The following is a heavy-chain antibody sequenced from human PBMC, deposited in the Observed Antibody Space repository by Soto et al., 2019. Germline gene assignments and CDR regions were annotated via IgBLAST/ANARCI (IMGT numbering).Heavy chain of an antibody. Sequence: SLTCTVSGGSISSGGYYWSWIRQHPGKGLEWIGYIYYSGSTYYNPSLKSRVTISVDTSKNQFSLKLSSVTAADTAVYYCARSRYYYDSSGYIDYWGQGTLVTVSS. CDR3: ARSRYYYDSSGYIDY. D-gene: IGHD3-22*01. J-gene: IGHJ4*02. V-gene: IGHV4-31*03. CDR1: GGSISSGGYY. CDR2: IYYSGST.